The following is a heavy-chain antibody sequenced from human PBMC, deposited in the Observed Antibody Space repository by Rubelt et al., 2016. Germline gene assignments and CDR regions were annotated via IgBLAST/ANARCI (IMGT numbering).Heavy chain of an antibody. D-gene: IGHD1-7*01. V-gene: IGHV4-39*07. Sequence: QLQPQESGPGLVKPSETLSLTCTVSGGSISSSSYSWGWIRQPPGKGLEWIGSIYYSGSTYYNPSLKSRVTRSVDTSKNQFSLKLSSVTAADTAVYYCARDPRAGTTSFDYWGQGTLVTVSS. CDR3: ARDPRAGTTSFDY. CDR2: IYYSGST. CDR1: GGSISSSSYS. J-gene: IGHJ4*02.